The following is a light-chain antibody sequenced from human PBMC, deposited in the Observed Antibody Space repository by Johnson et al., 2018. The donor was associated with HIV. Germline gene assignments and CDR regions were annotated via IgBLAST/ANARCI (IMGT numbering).Light chain of an antibody. J-gene: IGLJ1*01. CDR2: ENN. Sequence: QLVLTQPPSVSAAPGQKVTVSCSGSTSNIGNNYVSWYQQLPGTAPKLLIYENNKRPSGIPDRFSGSKSGTSATLGITGLQTGAEADYYCGTWDSSLSAGGVFGTGTKVTV. CDR1: TSNIGNNY. V-gene: IGLV1-51*02. CDR3: GTWDSSLSAGGV.